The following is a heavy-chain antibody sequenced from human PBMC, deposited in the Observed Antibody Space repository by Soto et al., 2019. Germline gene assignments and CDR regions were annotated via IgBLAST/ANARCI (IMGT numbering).Heavy chain of an antibody. CDR1: GGSISSSSYY. J-gene: IGHJ4*02. D-gene: IGHD4-17*01. CDR2: IYYSGST. Sequence: SETLSLTCTVSGGSISSSSYYWGWIRQPPGKGLEWIGSIYYSGSTYYNPSLKSRVTISVDTSKNQFSLKLSSVTAADTAVYYCARHGGTTVVTPFDYWGQGTLVTVSS. CDR3: ARHGGTTVVTPFDY. V-gene: IGHV4-39*01.